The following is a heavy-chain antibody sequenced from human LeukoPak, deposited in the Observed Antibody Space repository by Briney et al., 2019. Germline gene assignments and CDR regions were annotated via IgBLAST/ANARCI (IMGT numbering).Heavy chain of an antibody. Sequence: PGGSLRLSCAASGFTFSDYYMSWIRQAPGKGLEWVSYISSSGSTIYYADSVKGRFTISRDNAKNSLYLQMNSLRAEDTAVYYCARDLLPYYYDSSGYHPEAFDIWGQGTMVTVSS. D-gene: IGHD3-22*01. V-gene: IGHV3-11*04. CDR1: GFTFSDYY. CDR2: ISSSGSTI. CDR3: ARDLLPYYYDSSGYHPEAFDI. J-gene: IGHJ3*02.